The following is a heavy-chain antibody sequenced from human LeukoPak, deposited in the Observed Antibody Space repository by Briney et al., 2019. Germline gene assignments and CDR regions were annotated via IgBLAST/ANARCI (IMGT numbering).Heavy chain of an antibody. J-gene: IGHJ4*02. D-gene: IGHD2-8*01. CDR1: GYTFTTYS. CDR3: AMISYCTSVTCYYLDY. Sequence: ASVKVSCKTSGYTFTTYSISWVRQAPGQGLEWMGWISVYTGSPNYAQKFQGRVTMTTGTSTSTAYMELRSLRSEDTAVYYCAMISYCTSVTCYYLDYWGQGTLVTVSS. V-gene: IGHV1-18*01. CDR2: ISVYTGSP.